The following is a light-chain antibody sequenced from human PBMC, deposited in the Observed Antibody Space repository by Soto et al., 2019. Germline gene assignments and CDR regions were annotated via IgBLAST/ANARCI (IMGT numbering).Light chain of an antibody. J-gene: IGKJ5*01. CDR3: QHHYGTSPLA. V-gene: IGKV3-20*01. Sequence: VLTQSPGTLSLSPGERATLSCRASQSVSTRLAWYHHRSGHAPSLLLSSASIRATGIPDTFSGSGSGTAFTPPTSSLQTPDFAPYYCQHHYGTSPLAFGQGTRLEIK. CDR2: SAS. CDR1: QSVSTR.